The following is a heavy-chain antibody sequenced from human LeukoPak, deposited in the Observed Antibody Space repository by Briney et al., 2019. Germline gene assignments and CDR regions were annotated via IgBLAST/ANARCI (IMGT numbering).Heavy chain of an antibody. Sequence: PSETLSLTCTVSGGSISSYYWSWIRQPPGKGLEWIGYIYTSGSTNYNPSLKSRVTISVDTSKNQFSLKLSSVTAADTAVYYCARYCSSTSCYRDAFDIWGQGTMVTVSS. CDR1: GGSISSYY. J-gene: IGHJ3*02. D-gene: IGHD2-2*01. CDR2: IYTSGST. V-gene: IGHV4-4*09. CDR3: ARYCSSTSCYRDAFDI.